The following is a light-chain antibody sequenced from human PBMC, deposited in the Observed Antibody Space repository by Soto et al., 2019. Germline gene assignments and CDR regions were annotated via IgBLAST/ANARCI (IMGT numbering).Light chain of an antibody. V-gene: IGKV1-33*01. Sequence: DIQMTQYPSSLSASVGDRVTITCQASPDISNYLNCYQQKPGKAPKLLIYDASNLEPEVPSRFSVRGSGIDFTVTISSLQPEDIATYYCQQYDNLPALTVGGGTKVEIK. CDR3: QQYDNLPALT. CDR2: DAS. CDR1: PDISNY. J-gene: IGKJ4*01.